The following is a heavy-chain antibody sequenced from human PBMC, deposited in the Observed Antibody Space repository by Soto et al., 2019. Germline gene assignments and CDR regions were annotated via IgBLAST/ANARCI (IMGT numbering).Heavy chain of an antibody. Sequence: PGESLKISCKGSGHSFSTYWIGWVRQMPGKGLEWMGIIYVGDSDSRYNPSFQGQVTMSVDKSISTAYLQWSSLKASDTAMYYCARPSSGYVQHWGQGTLLTVSS. D-gene: IGHD3-22*01. V-gene: IGHV5-51*01. J-gene: IGHJ1*01. CDR1: GHSFSTYW. CDR2: IYVGDSDS. CDR3: ARPSSGYVQH.